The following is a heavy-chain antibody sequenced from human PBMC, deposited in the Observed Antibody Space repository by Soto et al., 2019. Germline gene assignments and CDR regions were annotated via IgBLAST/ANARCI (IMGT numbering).Heavy chain of an antibody. Sequence: GGSLRLSCAASGFTFSSYAMSWVRQAPGEGLEWVSAVSRSGDNTYHADSVKGRFTISRDNSKNTLYLQMNSLRAEDTAVYYCARLNTRVTTWTEYYYYYYGMDVWGQGTTVTVSS. V-gene: IGHV3-23*01. J-gene: IGHJ6*02. CDR1: GFTFSSYA. CDR2: VSRSGDNT. CDR3: ARLNTRVTTWTEYYYYYYGMDV. D-gene: IGHD4-17*01.